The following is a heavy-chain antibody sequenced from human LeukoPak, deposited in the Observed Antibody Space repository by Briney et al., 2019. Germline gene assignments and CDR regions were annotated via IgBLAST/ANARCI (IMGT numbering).Heavy chain of an antibody. J-gene: IGHJ4*02. CDR3: AKDCSTATCQELFDY. Sequence: GGSLRLSCAASGFIFSSYAMSWVRQAPGKGLEWVSGIRGSGGSTYYVDSVKGRFTISRDNSKNTLYLQMNSLRAGVTAVYYCAKDCSTATCQELFDYWGQGTLVTVSS. CDR2: IRGSGGST. V-gene: IGHV3-23*01. D-gene: IGHD2-2*01. CDR1: GFIFSSYA.